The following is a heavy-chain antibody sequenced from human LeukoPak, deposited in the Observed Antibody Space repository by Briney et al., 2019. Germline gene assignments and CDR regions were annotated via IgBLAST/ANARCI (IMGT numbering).Heavy chain of an antibody. J-gene: IGHJ3*02. CDR1: GFHVSSNY. D-gene: IGHD3-10*01. CDR3: ARPDYYGSGSSAFDI. Sequence: GGSLELSFGASGFHVSSNYMSWGRPAPGKGVGGGAVIYSGSSTHYADSVKGRFTISRDNSKNTLYLQMNSLRAEDTAVYYCARPDYYGSGSSAFDIWGQGTMVTVSS. CDR2: IYSGSST. V-gene: IGHV3-66*04.